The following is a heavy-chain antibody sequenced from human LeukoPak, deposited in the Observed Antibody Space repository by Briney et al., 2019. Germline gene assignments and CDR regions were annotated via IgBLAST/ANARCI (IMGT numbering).Heavy chain of an antibody. CDR1: GVTFSSYA. CDR3: ARGQWLRLTSRFDP. J-gene: IGHJ5*02. V-gene: IGHV1-69*13. D-gene: IGHD5-12*01. CDR2: IIPIFGTA. Sequence: ASVKVSCKASGVTFSSYAISLVRQAPGQGLEWIGGIIPIFGTANYAQMFQGRVTITADESTSIAYMELSSLRSQDTAVYYCARGQWLRLTSRFDPWGQGTLVTVSS.